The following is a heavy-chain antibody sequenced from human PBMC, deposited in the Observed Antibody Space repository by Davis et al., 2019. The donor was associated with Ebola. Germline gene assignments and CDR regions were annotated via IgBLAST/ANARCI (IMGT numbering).Heavy chain of an antibody. J-gene: IGHJ6*02. CDR2: IYYSGST. D-gene: IGHD4-17*01. Sequence: SETLSLTCTVSGGSISSSSYYWSWIRQPPGKGLEWIGYIYYSGSTNYNPSLTSRVTISVDPSKNQFSLKLRSVTAADTAVYYWARQNGDTRFDYYYGMDVWGQGTTVTVSS. CDR3: ARQNGDTRFDYYYGMDV. CDR1: GGSISSSSYY. V-gene: IGHV4-61*01.